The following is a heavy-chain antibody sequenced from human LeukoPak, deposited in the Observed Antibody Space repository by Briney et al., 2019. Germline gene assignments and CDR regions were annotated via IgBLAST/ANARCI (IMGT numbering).Heavy chain of an antibody. CDR1: GGTFSSYA. J-gene: IGHJ4*02. D-gene: IGHD1-7*01. CDR3: DLEALELRFGRLGYFGY. V-gene: IGHV1-69*06. CDR2: IIPIFGTA. Sequence: ASVKVSCKASGGTFSSYAISWVRQAPGQGLEWMGGIIPIFGTANYAQKFQGRVTITADKSTSTAYMELSSLRSEDTAVYYCDLEALELRFGRLGYFGYWGQGTLVTVSS.